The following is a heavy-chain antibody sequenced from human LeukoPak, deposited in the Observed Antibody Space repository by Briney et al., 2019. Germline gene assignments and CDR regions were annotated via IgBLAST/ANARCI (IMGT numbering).Heavy chain of an antibody. V-gene: IGHV3-21*04. CDR1: GITFNGYT. CDR3: ARDLMFGLGPPL. Sequence: GGSLRLSCAASGITFNGYTVNWVRQAPGKGLEWVSSISTNHGYIYYADSVRGRFTISRDNVQKSVYLQMNNLRAEDTAVYYCARDLMFGLGPPLWGRGTTVTVSS. D-gene: IGHD3-3*01. J-gene: IGHJ6*02. CDR2: ISTNHGYI.